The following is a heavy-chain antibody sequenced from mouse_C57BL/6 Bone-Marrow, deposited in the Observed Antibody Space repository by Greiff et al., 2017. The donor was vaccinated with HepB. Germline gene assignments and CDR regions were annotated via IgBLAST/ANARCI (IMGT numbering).Heavy chain of an antibody. V-gene: IGHV1-69*01. CDR2: IDPSDSYT. CDR3: ARSGYDYDLFAY. J-gene: IGHJ3*01. D-gene: IGHD2-4*01. CDR1: GYTFTSYW. Sequence: QVQLQQSGAELVMPGASVKLSCKASGYTFTSYWMHWVKQRPGQGLEWIGEIDPSDSYTNYNQKFKGKSTLTVDKSSSTAYMQLSSLTSEDSAVYYCARSGYDYDLFAYWGQGTLVTVSA.